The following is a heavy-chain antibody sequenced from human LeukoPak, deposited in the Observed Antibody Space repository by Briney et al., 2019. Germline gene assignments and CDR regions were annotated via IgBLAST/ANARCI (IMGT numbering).Heavy chain of an antibody. CDR3: AKDYATYYDILTGYWFDY. Sequence: GTSLRLSCAASGFTFSSHGMHWIRQAPGMGLEWVALILYDGSNEYYADSVKGRFTISRDNSKNTLYLQMNSLRAEDTAVYYCAKDYATYYDILTGYWFDYWGQGTLVTVSS. J-gene: IGHJ4*02. D-gene: IGHD3-9*01. V-gene: IGHV3-30*18. CDR1: GFTFSSHG. CDR2: ILYDGSNE.